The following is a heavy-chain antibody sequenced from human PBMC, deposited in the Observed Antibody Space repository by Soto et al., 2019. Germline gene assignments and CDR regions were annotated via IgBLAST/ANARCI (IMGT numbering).Heavy chain of an antibody. CDR3: ARLPAVDIRYFFEY. Sequence: EVQLVESGGGLVQPGGSLRLSCDASGFTFSNYWMSWVRQAPGKGLEWVANIKQDGSDKYYEASVKGRFTFSRDNAKNSLNLQMNSLRAEDTAVYYCARLPAVDIRYFFEYWGQGTLVTVAS. CDR2: IKQDGSDK. J-gene: IGHJ4*02. V-gene: IGHV3-7*01. CDR1: GFTFSNYW. D-gene: IGHD2-2*01.